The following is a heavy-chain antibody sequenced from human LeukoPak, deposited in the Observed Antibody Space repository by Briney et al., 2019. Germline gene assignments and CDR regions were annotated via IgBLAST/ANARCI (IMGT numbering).Heavy chain of an antibody. D-gene: IGHD3-16*01. V-gene: IGHV1-8*03. Sequence: ASVKVSCKASGYTFTSYDINWVRQATGQGLEWMGWMNPNSGNTGYAQKFQGRVTITRNTSISTAYMELSSLRSEDTAVYYCARGPVNLGGYYYYYMDVWGNGTTVTVSS. CDR1: GYTFTSYD. CDR2: MNPNSGNT. J-gene: IGHJ6*03. CDR3: ARGPVNLGGYYYYYMDV.